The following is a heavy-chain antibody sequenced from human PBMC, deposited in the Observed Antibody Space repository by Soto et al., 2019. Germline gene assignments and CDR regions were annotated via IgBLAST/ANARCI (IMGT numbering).Heavy chain of an antibody. V-gene: IGHV3-30*03. J-gene: IGHJ4*02. CDR1: GFAFRSYG. Sequence: GGSLRLSCAASGFAFRSYGMHWVRQAPGKGLEWVAVISFDGSYKNYTDSVKGRFTISRDNSKNTLYLQMNSLRAEDTAVYYCARVPDLNYCSRTSCLYYFDYWGQGALVTVSS. CDR2: ISFDGSYK. D-gene: IGHD2-2*01. CDR3: ARVPDLNYCSRTSCLYYFDY.